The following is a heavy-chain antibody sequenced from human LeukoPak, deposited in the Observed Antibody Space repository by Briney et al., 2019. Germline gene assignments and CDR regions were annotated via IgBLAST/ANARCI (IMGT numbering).Heavy chain of an antibody. D-gene: IGHD1-14*01. Sequence: PSETLSLTCAVSGGSISNYYWTWIRQPPGKGLEWLGFIYNAATTNYNPSLKSRVTISVDTSKNQFSLRLSSVTAADTAIYYCERVTTACVIGYWGQGALVTVSS. CDR3: ERVTTACVIGY. V-gene: IGHV4-4*08. CDR2: IYNAATT. J-gene: IGHJ4*02. CDR1: GGSISNYY.